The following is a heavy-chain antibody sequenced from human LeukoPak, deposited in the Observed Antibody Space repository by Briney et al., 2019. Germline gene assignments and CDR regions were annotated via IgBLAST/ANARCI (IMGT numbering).Heavy chain of an antibody. J-gene: IGHJ4*02. V-gene: IGHV4-4*07. D-gene: IGHD1-26*01. CDR3: ARGISGSGSYGHFDY. Sequence: SETLSLSCTVSGGSISSYYWCWIRQPAEKGLQWIGRMYTSGSTNYNPSRKSRVTMSVDTSKNQFSLRLSSVTAADTAIYYCARGISGSGSYGHFDYWGQGILVTVSS. CDR2: MYTSGST. CDR1: GGSISSYY.